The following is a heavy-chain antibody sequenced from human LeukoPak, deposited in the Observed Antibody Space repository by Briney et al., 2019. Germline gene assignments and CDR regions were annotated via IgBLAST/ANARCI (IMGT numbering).Heavy chain of an antibody. Sequence: PGGSLRLSCAPSGFTFSRYWMSWVRQAPGKGLEWVANIKQDGSEKHYVDSVKGRFTISRDNAKNSLYLQMNNLRAEDTALYYCARDIDRYYADYWGQGTLVTVSS. CDR2: IKQDGSEK. V-gene: IGHV3-7*01. J-gene: IGHJ4*02. D-gene: IGHD2-21*01. CDR3: ARDIDRYYADY. CDR1: GFTFSRYW.